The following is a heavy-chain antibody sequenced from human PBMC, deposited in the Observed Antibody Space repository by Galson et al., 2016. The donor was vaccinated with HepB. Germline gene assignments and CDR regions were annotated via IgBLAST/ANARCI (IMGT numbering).Heavy chain of an antibody. D-gene: IGHD3-16*01. J-gene: IGHJ4*02. CDR2: LDWDDDK. Sequence: PALVKPTQTLTLTCTFSGFSLSTTGMCVGWIRQPPGKALEWLALLDWDDDKHYSPSLKTRLTISKDPSKNQVVLTMTNMDPVDTATSYCARIWGAYVDSWGLGTLVTVSS. CDR1: GFSLSTTGMC. V-gene: IGHV2-70*01. CDR3: ARIWGAYVDS.